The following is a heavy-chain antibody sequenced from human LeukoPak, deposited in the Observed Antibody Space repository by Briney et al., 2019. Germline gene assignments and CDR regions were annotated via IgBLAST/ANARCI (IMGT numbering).Heavy chain of an antibody. V-gene: IGHV1-69*13. D-gene: IGHD3-10*01. J-gene: IGHJ3*02. CDR3: ARDPRITMVRGVEGDAFDI. CDR2: IIPIFGTA. Sequence: SVKVSCKASGGTFISYAISWVRQAPGQGLEWMGGIIPIFGTANYAQKFQGRVTITADESTSTAYMELSSLRSEDTAVYYCARDPRITMVRGVEGDAFDIWGQGTMVTVSS. CDR1: GGTFISYA.